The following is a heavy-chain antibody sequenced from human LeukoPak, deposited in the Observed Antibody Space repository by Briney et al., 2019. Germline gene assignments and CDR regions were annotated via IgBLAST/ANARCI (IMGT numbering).Heavy chain of an antibody. CDR3: ARDQGYCSGGSCYYYYGMDV. V-gene: IGHV3-30*03. J-gene: IGHJ6*02. Sequence: GRSLRLSCAASGFTFSSYGMHWVRQAPGKGLEWVAVISYDGSNKYYADSVKGRFTISRDNSKNTLYLQMNSLRAEDTAVYYCARDQGYCSGGSCYYYYGMDVWGQGTTVTVSS. CDR2: ISYDGSNK. CDR1: GFTFSSYG. D-gene: IGHD2-15*01.